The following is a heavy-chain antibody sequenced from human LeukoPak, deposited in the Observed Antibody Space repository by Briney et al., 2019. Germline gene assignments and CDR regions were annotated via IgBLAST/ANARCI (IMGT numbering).Heavy chain of an antibody. CDR1: GGSISSSSYY. Sequence: SETLSLTCTVSGGSISSSSYYWGWIRQPPGKGLEWIGSIYYSGSTYYNPSLKSRVTISVDTSKNQFSLKLSSVTAADTAVYYCARDRKFLGITGTRVFDPWGQGTLVTVSS. V-gene: IGHV4-39*07. CDR2: IYYSGST. D-gene: IGHD1-7*01. J-gene: IGHJ5*02. CDR3: ARDRKFLGITGTRVFDP.